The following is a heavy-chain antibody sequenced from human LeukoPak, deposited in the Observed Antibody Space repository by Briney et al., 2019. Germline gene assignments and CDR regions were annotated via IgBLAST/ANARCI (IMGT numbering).Heavy chain of an antibody. J-gene: IGHJ4*02. D-gene: IGHD1-7*01. CDR1: GFIFSTYA. V-gene: IGHV3-53*01. CDR3: ARETSDY. Sequence: GGSLRLSCAASGFIFSTYAMSWVRQAPGKGLEWVSVIYSGGSTYYADSVKGRFTISRDNSKNTLYLQMNSLRAEDTAVYYCARETSDYWGQGTLVTVSS. CDR2: IYSGGST.